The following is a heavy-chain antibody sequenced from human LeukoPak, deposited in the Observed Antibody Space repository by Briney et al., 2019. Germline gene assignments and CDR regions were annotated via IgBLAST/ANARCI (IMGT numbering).Heavy chain of an antibody. CDR1: GLTFSSYS. CDR2: ISSSSSYI. Sequence: SGGSLRLSCAASGLTFSSYSMHWVRQAPGKGLEWVSSISSSSSYIYYADSVKGRFTISRDNAKNSLYLQMNSLRAEDTAVYYCARAWGCGGGCYLNDAFDIWGQGTMVTVSS. V-gene: IGHV3-21*01. CDR3: ARAWGCGGGCYLNDAFDI. D-gene: IGHD2-21*02. J-gene: IGHJ3*02.